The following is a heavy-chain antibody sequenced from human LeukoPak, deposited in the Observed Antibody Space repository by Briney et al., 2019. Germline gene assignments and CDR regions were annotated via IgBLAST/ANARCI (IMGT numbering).Heavy chain of an antibody. CDR2: IYYSGST. J-gene: IGHJ4*02. V-gene: IGHV4-59*01. Sequence: SETLSLTCTVSGGSISSYYWNWIRQPPGKGLEWIGYIYYSGSTNYNPSLKSRVTISVDTSKNQFSLKLSSVTAADTAVYYCARDRGSGYGYWGQGTLVTVSS. CDR1: GGSISSYY. CDR3: ARDRGSGYGY. D-gene: IGHD3-22*01.